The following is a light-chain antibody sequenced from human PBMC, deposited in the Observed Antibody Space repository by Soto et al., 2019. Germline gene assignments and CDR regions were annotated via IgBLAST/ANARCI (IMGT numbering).Light chain of an antibody. CDR3: CSYAASVV. Sequence: QSVLTQPASVSGSPGQSITISCTGTSSDVGSYNLVSWYQQHPGEAPKLMIYEGSKRPSGVSNRFSGSKSGNTASLTISGLQAEDEADYYCCSYAASVVFGGGTKVTVL. CDR1: SSDVGSYNL. J-gene: IGLJ2*01. CDR2: EGS. V-gene: IGLV2-23*01.